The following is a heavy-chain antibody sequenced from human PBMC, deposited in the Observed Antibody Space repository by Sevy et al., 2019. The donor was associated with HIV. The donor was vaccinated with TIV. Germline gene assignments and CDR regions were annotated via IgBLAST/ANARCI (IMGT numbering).Heavy chain of an antibody. D-gene: IGHD3-22*01. CDR3: ARLGILVVKAFDI. J-gene: IGHJ3*02. V-gene: IGHV3-21*01. CDR1: GFTFSSYS. Sequence: GGYLRLSCAASGFTFSSYSMNWVRQAPGKGLEWVSSISSRSSYIYYADSVKGRFTISRDNAKNSLYLQMNSLRAEDTAVYYCARLGILVVKAFDIWGQGTMVCVSS. CDR2: ISSRSSYI.